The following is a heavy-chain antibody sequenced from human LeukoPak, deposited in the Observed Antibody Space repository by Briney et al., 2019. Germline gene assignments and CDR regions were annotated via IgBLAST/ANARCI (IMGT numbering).Heavy chain of an antibody. V-gene: IGHV3-7*01. CDR2: IKQDGSEK. Sequence: SGGSLRLSCAASGFTFSSYLMTWVRQAPGKGLEWVANIKQDGSEKYYVDSVKGRFTISRDNAKNSLYLQMNSLRAEDTAVYYCARGGFLVVIPQPIDYWGQGTLVTVSP. D-gene: IGHD3-22*01. J-gene: IGHJ4*02. CDR1: GFTFSSYL. CDR3: ARGGFLVVIPQPIDY.